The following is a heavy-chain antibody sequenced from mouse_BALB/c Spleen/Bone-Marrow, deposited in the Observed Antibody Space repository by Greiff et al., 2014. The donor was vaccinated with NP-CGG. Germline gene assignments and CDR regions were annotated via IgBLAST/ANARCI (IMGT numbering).Heavy chain of an antibody. Sequence: QVQLQQSGPELVKPGASVKLSCKASGFTFTDSYINWVKQKPGQGLEWIGWIYPGSGNTKYNEKFKGKATLTVDTSSNTAYMQLSSLTSEDTAVYFCARGVYYGNYFDYWGQGTTLTVSS. CDR3: ARGVYYGNYFDY. CDR1: GFTFTDSY. D-gene: IGHD2-1*01. CDR2: IYPGSGNT. J-gene: IGHJ2*01. V-gene: IGHV1-84*02.